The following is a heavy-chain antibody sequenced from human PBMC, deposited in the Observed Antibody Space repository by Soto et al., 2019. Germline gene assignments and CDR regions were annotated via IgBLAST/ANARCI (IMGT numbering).Heavy chain of an antibody. CDR3: ARDYSHSGSYAPWSDP. V-gene: IGHV3-66*01. Sequence: PGGSLRLSCAASGYTGTTNYMGWVRQAPGKGLEWVSIIYVNGNTYYADSVKGRFTISRDSSKSTLYLQMNSLRSDDTAVYYCARDYSHSGSYAPWSDPWGQGTLVTVSS. CDR2: IYVNGNT. D-gene: IGHD3-10*01. CDR1: GYTGTTNY. J-gene: IGHJ5*02.